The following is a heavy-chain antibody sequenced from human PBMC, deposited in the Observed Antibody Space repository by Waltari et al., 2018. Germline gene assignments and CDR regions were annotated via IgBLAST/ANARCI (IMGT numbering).Heavy chain of an antibody. D-gene: IGHD3-22*01. Sequence: QAPIQQWGTGQLKASETLSLTCAVYNLPLTESYWSWVRQAPGKGLEWIGEISHEGDTKYKSSLRNRLTLSVDTSTKQFSLTLRSVIAADTATYYCARGGTFPGYYYYMDIWGKGTPVTVSS. V-gene: IGHV4-34*01. CDR3: ARGGTFPGYYYYMDI. J-gene: IGHJ6*03. CDR2: ISHEGDT. CDR1: NLPLTESY.